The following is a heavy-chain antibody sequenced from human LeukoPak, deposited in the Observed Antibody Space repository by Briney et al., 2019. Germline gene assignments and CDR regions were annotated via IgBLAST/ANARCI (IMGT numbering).Heavy chain of an antibody. CDR3: ARGGYTTGGYWYLDL. V-gene: IGHV4-59*01. CDR2: ICYRGST. Sequence: PSETLSLTCTVSGGSISTYYRSWIRQPPGKGLQWIGYICYRGSTNYNPSLKSRVTISVDTSKNQFSLQLSSVTAADTAVYYCARGGYTTGGYWYLDLWGRGTLVTVSS. J-gene: IGHJ2*01. CDR1: GGSISTYY. D-gene: IGHD4-17*01.